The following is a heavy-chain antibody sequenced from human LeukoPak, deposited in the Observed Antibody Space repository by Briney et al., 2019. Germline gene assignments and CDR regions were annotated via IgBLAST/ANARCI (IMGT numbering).Heavy chain of an antibody. D-gene: IGHD5-12*01. Sequence: GGSLRLSCAASGFTFSHYYMTWVRQAPGKGLEWVSSISGSSGYIFYADSVKGRFTISRDNAKNSLYLQMNSLRAEDTAVYYCARDLSGYDFDYYYYYMDVWGKGTTVTVSS. J-gene: IGHJ6*03. CDR1: GFTFSHYY. CDR2: ISGSSGYI. CDR3: ARDLSGYDFDYYYYYMDV. V-gene: IGHV3-21*06.